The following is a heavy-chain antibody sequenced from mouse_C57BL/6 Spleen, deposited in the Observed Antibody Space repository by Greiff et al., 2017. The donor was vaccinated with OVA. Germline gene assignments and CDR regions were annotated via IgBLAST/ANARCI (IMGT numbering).Heavy chain of an antibody. D-gene: IGHD1-1*01. CDR3: ARGDYYGSSYGYFDV. Sequence: VQLQESGAELVKPGASVKMSCKASGYTFTTYPIEWMKQNHGKSLEWIGNFHPYNDDTKYNEKVKGKATLTVEKSSSTVYLELSRLTSDDSDVYYCARGDYYGSSYGYFDVWGTGTTVTVSS. J-gene: IGHJ1*03. CDR2: FHPYNDDT. V-gene: IGHV1-47*01. CDR1: GYTFTTYP.